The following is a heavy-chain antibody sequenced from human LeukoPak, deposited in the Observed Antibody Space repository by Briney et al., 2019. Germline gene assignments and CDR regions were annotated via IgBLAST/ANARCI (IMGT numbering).Heavy chain of an antibody. D-gene: IGHD3-10*01. J-gene: IGHJ4*02. CDR2: IYYTGST. V-gene: IGHV4-39*01. CDR1: GGSISSSSYY. CDR3: ESGFGYYFDY. Sequence: SETLSLTCTVSGGSISSSSYYWGWIRQPPGKGLEWIGSIYYTGSTYYNPSLKSRVTISVDTSKNQFSLKLSSVTATDTAVYYCESGFGYYFDYWGQGTLVTVSS.